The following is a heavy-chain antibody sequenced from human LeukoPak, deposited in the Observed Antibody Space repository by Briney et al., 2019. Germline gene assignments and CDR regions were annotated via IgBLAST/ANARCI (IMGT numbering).Heavy chain of an antibody. J-gene: IGHJ4*02. CDR2: ISWNSGSI. V-gene: IGHV3-9*01. CDR3: AKDMVRYYYGSGTPGYFDY. CDR1: GFTFDDYA. D-gene: IGHD3-10*01. Sequence: PGRSLRLSCAASGFTFDDYAMHWVRQAPGKGLEWVSGISWNSGSIGYADSVKGRFTISRYNAKNSLYLQMNSLRAEDTALYYCAKDMVRYYYGSGTPGYFDYWGQGTLVTVSS.